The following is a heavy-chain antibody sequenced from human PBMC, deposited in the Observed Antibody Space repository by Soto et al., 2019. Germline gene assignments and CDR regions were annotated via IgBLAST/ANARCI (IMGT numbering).Heavy chain of an antibody. CDR3: ARMYNSGFYRPEGDYYFFGMDV. CDR2: MYISGST. Sequence: QVQLQESGPGLVKPSETLSVTCSVSGGSIRDYYWSWIRQPAGKGLDWSGRMYISGSTKYNPSLKSRVSMSGDTSVNQFSLTLISVTAADTATYYCARMYNSGFYRPEGDYYFFGMDVWGQGTTVNVSS. J-gene: IGHJ6*02. V-gene: IGHV4-4*07. D-gene: IGHD5-12*01. CDR1: GGSIRDYY.